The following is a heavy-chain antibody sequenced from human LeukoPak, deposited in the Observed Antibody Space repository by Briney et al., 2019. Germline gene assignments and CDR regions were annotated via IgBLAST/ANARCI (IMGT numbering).Heavy chain of an antibody. CDR3: AKDEVQLERHRVFDY. V-gene: IGHV3-23*01. J-gene: IGHJ4*02. CDR2: ISGSGSST. D-gene: IGHD1-1*01. Sequence: PGGSLGLSCAASGFTFSSSAMSWVRQSPGKGLEWVSAISGSGSSTYYADSVRGRFTISRDNSKNTLYLQMNSLRAEDTAVYYCAKDEVQLERHRVFDYWGQGTLVTVSS. CDR1: GFTFSSSA.